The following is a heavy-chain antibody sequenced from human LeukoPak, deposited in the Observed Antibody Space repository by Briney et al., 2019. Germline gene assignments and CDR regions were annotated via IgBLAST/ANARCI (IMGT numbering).Heavy chain of an antibody. D-gene: IGHD6-13*01. J-gene: IGHJ4*02. CDR1: GFTFDDYG. CDR2: INWNGVST. CDR3: ARPGAGKLDFDY. V-gene: IGHV3-20*04. Sequence: PGGSLRLSCAAAGFTFDDYGMSWVRQAPGKGREWGSGINWNGVSTGYADSVRGRFTISRDNAKNSLYLQMNSLRAEDTALYYCARPGAGKLDFDYWGQGTLVTVSS.